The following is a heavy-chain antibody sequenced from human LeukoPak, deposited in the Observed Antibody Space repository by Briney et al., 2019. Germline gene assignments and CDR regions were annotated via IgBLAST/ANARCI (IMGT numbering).Heavy chain of an antibody. CDR1: GYSFTSCW. J-gene: IGHJ4*02. CDR3: ARGEWYYDSSGYYYGDY. V-gene: IGHV5-51*01. CDR2: IYPGDSDT. D-gene: IGHD3-22*01. Sequence: GESLKISCKGSGYSFTSCWIGWVRQMPGKGLEWMGIIYPGDSDTRYSPSFQGQVTISADKSISTAYLQWSSLKASDAAMYYCARGEWYYDSSGYYYGDYWGQGTLVTVSS.